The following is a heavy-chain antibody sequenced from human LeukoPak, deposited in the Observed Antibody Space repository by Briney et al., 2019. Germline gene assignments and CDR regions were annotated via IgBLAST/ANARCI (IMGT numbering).Heavy chain of an antibody. D-gene: IGHD3-22*01. Sequence: ASVKVSYKTSGYTFNSYYMHWVRQAPGQGLEWVGIINPTGDPTTYAQKFQGRVTMTSDMSTSTVYMELSSLRSEDTAVYYCARSSGSYSSLFYMHVWGKGTTVTVSS. V-gene: IGHV1-46*02. J-gene: IGHJ6*03. CDR2: INPTGDPT. CDR1: GYTFNSYY. CDR3: ARSSGSYSSLFYMHV.